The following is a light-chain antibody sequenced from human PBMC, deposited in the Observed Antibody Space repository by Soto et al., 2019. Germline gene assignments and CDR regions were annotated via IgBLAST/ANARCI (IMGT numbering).Light chain of an antibody. V-gene: IGLV2-8*01. J-gene: IGLJ2*01. CDR1: SSDVGGNNY. CDR2: EVS. Sequence: QSALTQPPSASGSPGQSVTISCTGTSSDVGGNNYISWYQQHPGKAPKLMIYEVSKRPSGVPDRFSGSKSGNPASLAVSGLQAEDEADYYCSSYAGSNTIGGGTKLTVL. CDR3: SSYAGSNT.